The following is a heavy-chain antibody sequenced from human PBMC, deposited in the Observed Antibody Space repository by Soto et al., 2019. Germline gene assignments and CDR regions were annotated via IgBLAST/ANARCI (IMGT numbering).Heavy chain of an antibody. CDR3: AKVDSTTSGYFDY. J-gene: IGHJ4*01. CDR2: INQAGLDK. V-gene: IGHV3-7*01. Sequence: PGESLKISCAASGFTVSSNYMSWVRRAPGKGLEWVANINQAGLDKRYVDSVKGRFTISRDNAKNSLYLQMSSLRAADTAVYQCAKVDSTTSGYFDYRGQGNLVNVSS. D-gene: IGHD5-18*01. CDR1: GFTVSSNY.